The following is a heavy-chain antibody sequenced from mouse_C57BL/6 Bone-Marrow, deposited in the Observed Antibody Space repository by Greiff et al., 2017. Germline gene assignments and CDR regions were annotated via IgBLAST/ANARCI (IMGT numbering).Heavy chain of an antibody. CDR2: INPNNGGT. J-gene: IGHJ4*01. Sequence: EVQLQQSGPELVKPGASVKMSCKASGYTFTDYNMHWVKQSHGKSLEWIGYINPNNGGTSYNQKFKGKATLTVNKSSSTAYMELRSLTSEDSAVYYCARSYDYDDYTMDYWGQGTSVTVSS. D-gene: IGHD2-4*01. V-gene: IGHV1-22*01. CDR3: ARSYDYDDYTMDY. CDR1: GYTFTDYN.